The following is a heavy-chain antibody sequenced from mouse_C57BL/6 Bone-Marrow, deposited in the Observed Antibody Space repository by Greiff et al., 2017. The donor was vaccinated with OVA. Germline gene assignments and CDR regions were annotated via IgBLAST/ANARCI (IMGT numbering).Heavy chain of an antibody. V-gene: IGHV1-69*01. CDR1: GYTFTSYW. J-gene: IGHJ4*01. CDR2: IDPSDSYP. CDR3: ARGLYAMDY. Sequence: VQLQQPGAELVMPGASVKLSCTASGYTFTSYWMHWVKQRPGQGLEWIGQIDPSDSYPNYYHKFTGKSTLTVDKSYTTAYMQLSSLTSEDSSVYYCARGLYAMDYWCQGTSVTVSS.